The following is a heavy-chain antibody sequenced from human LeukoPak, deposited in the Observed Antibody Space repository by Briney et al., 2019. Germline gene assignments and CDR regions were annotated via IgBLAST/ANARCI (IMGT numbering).Heavy chain of an antibody. Sequence: ASVRLSCKASGSSFCDFHIHWFRQAPGQPPEWMGGINPKSGATVYTERYPARITMTRDTSLNTVSLQLGSLYSDDTAVFYCARDYSDGHNRRDAFDLWGQGTTLIVSS. CDR3: ARDYSDGHNRRDAFDL. D-gene: IGHD5-18*01. J-gene: IGHJ3*01. CDR1: GSSFCDFH. V-gene: IGHV1-2*02. CDR2: INPKSGAT.